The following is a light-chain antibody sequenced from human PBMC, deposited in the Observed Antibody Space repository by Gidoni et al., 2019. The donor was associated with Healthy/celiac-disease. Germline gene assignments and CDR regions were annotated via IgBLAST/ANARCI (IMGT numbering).Light chain of an antibody. CDR1: QGIISY. CDR2: AAS. CDR3: QQYYSYPPRYT. V-gene: IGKV1-8*01. Sequence: AIRMTQSPSSFSASTGDRVTITCRASQGIISYLAWYQQKPGKAPKLLIYAASTLQSGVPSRFSGSGSGTDFTLTISCLQSEDFATYYCQQYYSYPPRYTFGQGTKLEIK. J-gene: IGKJ2*01.